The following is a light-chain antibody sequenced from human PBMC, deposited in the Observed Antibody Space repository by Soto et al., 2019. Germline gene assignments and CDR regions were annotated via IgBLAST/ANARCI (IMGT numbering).Light chain of an antibody. CDR1: QDIKHY. J-gene: IGKJ1*01. Sequence: DIQMTQSPSSLSASLGDRVTITCQARQDIKHYLNWYQQQPGKAPNLLIYDTSILETGVPSRFSGSGSGTDFTFTISILQPEEIATYYCQQYDNLQITFGQGTKVDIK. CDR3: QQYDNLQIT. CDR2: DTS. V-gene: IGKV1-33*01.